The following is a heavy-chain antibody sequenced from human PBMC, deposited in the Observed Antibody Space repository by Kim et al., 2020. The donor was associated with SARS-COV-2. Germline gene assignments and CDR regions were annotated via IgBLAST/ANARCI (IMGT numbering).Heavy chain of an antibody. J-gene: IGHJ3*02. D-gene: IGHD5-12*01. V-gene: IGHV3-53*01. Sequence: SADSVKGRFTISRDNSKNALYLQMNSLRAEDTAVYYCARLKRGYDAFDIWGQGTMVTVSS. CDR3: ARLKRGYDAFDI.